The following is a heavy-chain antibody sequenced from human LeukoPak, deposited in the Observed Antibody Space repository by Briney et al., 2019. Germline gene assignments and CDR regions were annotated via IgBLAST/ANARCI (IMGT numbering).Heavy chain of an antibody. D-gene: IGHD6-19*01. Sequence: GGTLRLSCAASGFTFSSYGMSWVRQAPGEGLEWVSAISGSGGSTYYADSVKGRFTISRDNSKNTLYLQMNSLRAEDTAVYYCAKDGVAVAGYFDYWGQGTLVTVSS. CDR2: ISGSGGST. V-gene: IGHV3-23*01. J-gene: IGHJ4*02. CDR3: AKDGVAVAGYFDY. CDR1: GFTFSSYG.